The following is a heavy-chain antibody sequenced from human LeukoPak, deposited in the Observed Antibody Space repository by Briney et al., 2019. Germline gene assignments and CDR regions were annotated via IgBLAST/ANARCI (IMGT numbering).Heavy chain of an antibody. V-gene: IGHV3-74*01. CDR1: GFTFSNHW. CDR3: ARGHEIGYYGMDV. J-gene: IGHJ6*02. D-gene: IGHD2/OR15-2a*01. CDR2: INTDESSA. Sequence: GGSLRLSCAASGFTFSNHWMHWVRQAPGKGLVWVSRINTDESSANYADSVKGRFTISRDNAKNTLYLQMNSLRAEDTAVYYCARGHEIGYYGMDVWGQGTTVTVSS.